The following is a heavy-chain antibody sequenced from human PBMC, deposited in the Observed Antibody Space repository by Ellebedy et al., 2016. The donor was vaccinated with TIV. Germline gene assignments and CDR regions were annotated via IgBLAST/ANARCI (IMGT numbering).Heavy chain of an antibody. Sequence: MPSETLSLTCTVSGGSISSGDYYRSWIRQAPGKGLEWIGYIYYSGSTYHNPSLKSRVTISVDTSKHQFSLKVSSVTAADTAVYYCARDLSGVFRGSYHFDYWGQGSLVTVSS. CDR2: IYYSGST. CDR1: GGSISSGDYY. D-gene: IGHD1-26*01. J-gene: IGHJ4*02. V-gene: IGHV4-30-4*01. CDR3: ARDLSGVFRGSYHFDY.